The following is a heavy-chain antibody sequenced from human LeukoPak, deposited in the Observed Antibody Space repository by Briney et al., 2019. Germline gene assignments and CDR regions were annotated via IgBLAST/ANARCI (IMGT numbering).Heavy chain of an antibody. D-gene: IGHD6-19*01. CDR1: GGSISSGDYY. J-gene: IGHJ6*02. Sequence: PSETLSLTCTVSGGSISSGDYYWSWIRQPPGKGLEWIGYIYYSGSTYYNPSLKSRVTISVDTSKNQFSLKLSSVTAADTAVYYCTRGRGGWYVDGMDVWGQGTTVTVSS. CDR3: TRGRGGWYVDGMDV. CDR2: IYYSGST. V-gene: IGHV4-30-4*01.